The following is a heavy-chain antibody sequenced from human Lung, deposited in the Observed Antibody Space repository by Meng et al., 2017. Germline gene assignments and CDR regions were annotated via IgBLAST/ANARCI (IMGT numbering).Heavy chain of an antibody. V-gene: IGHV1-3*01. D-gene: IGHD5-18*01. CDR3: ARDAAMVKGGDY. Sequence: QVQLVQSGAELKPPGASVKVSCTASGYTFSTYPMHWVRQAPGQRLEWMGWINAGNGNTKFSQKFQGRVTITRDTSASTAYMELSSRRSEDTAVYYCARDAAMVKGGDYWGQGTLVTVSS. CDR1: GYTFSTYP. J-gene: IGHJ4*02. CDR2: INAGNGNT.